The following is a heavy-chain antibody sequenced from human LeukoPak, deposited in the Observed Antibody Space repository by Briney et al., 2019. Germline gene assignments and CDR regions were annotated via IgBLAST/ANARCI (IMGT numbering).Heavy chain of an antibody. CDR1: GFTFSSYD. D-gene: IGHD3-10*01. V-gene: IGHV3-23*01. Sequence: GALRLSCAASGFTFSSYDMTWVRQAPGRGLEWVSSIRPSGDNTYYGDSVKGRFTISRDNSKNTVYLQMNSLRAEDTAVYYCARGRLMGSGLPAIDYWGQGTLVTVSS. CDR2: IRPSGDNT. CDR3: ARGRLMGSGLPAIDY. J-gene: IGHJ4*02.